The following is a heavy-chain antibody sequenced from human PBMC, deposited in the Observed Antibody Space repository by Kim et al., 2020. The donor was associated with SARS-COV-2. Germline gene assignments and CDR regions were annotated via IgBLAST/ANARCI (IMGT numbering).Heavy chain of an antibody. Sequence: GGSLRLSCAASGFTFSSYEMNWVRQAPGKGLEWVSYISSSGSTIYYADSVKGRFTISRDNAKNSLYLQMNSLRAEDTAVYYCASPGSLSRDYYYYYGMDVWGQGTTVTVSS. CDR3: ASPGSLSRDYYYYYGMDV. CDR2: ISSSGSTI. J-gene: IGHJ6*02. CDR1: GFTFSSYE. V-gene: IGHV3-48*03. D-gene: IGHD2-15*01.